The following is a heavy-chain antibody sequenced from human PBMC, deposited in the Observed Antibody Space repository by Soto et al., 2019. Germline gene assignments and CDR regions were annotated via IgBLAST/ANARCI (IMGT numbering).Heavy chain of an antibody. Sequence: GGSLRLSCAASGFTVSSNYMSWVRQAPGKGLEWVSVIYSGGSTYYADSVKGRFTISRDNSKNTLYLQMNSLRAEDTAVYYCARGESLTKANTYYYYYMDVWGKGTTVTVSS. CDR2: IYSGGST. CDR3: ARGESLTKANTYYYYYMDV. D-gene: IGHD3-3*01. J-gene: IGHJ6*03. V-gene: IGHV3-66*01. CDR1: GFTVSSNY.